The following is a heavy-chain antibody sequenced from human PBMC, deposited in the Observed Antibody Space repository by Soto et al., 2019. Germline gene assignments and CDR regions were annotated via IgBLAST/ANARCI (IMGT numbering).Heavy chain of an antibody. CDR3: VRTSMVVAAATREDY. V-gene: IGHV3-74*01. D-gene: IGHD2-15*01. CDR2: INSDGSST. CDR1: GFTFSSYW. J-gene: IGHJ4*02. Sequence: EVQLVQSGGGLVQPGGSLRRSCAASGFTFSSYWMHWVRQAPGKGLVWVSRINSDGSSTSYADSVKGRFTISRDNPKNTLYLQMNSLRAEDTAVYYCVRTSMVVAAATREDYWGQGALLTVSS.